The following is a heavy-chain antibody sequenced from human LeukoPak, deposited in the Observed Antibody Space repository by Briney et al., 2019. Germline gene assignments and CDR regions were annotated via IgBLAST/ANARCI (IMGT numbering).Heavy chain of an antibody. CDR1: GGSFSGYS. Sequence: SETLSLTCAVSGGSFSGYSWTWIRQPPGKGLEWIGSIYYSGDTYYNPSLRSRAIISVDTSKNQFSLKLTSVTAADTAVYYCARSSAAEGPTHNWFGPWGQGTLVTVPS. V-gene: IGHV4-34*01. CDR3: ARSSAAEGPTHNWFGP. D-gene: IGHD6-13*01. CDR2: IYYSGDT. J-gene: IGHJ5*02.